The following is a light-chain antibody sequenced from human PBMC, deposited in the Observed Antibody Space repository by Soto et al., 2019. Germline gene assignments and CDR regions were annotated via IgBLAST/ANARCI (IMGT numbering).Light chain of an antibody. V-gene: IGLV2-14*01. Sequence: QSALTQPASVSGSPGQSITISCTGTSSDVGGYNYVSWYQQHPAKAPKLMIYDVSNRPSGVSNRFSGSKSGNTASLTISGLQAEDEADYYCSSYTSSSTPLYVFGTGTKLTVL. J-gene: IGLJ1*01. CDR1: SSDVGGYNY. CDR2: DVS. CDR3: SSYTSSSTPLYV.